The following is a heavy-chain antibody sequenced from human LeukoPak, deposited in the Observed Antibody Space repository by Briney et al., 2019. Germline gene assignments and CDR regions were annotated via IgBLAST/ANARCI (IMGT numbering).Heavy chain of an antibody. Sequence: SGGSLRLSCAASGFTVSSNYMSWVRQAPGKGLGWVSVIYSGGSTYYADSVKGRFTISRDNSKNTLYLQMNSLRAEDTAVYYCARDDGSGSYGDVWGKGTTVTISS. V-gene: IGHV3-53*01. J-gene: IGHJ6*04. D-gene: IGHD3-10*01. CDR3: ARDDGSGSYGDV. CDR1: GFTVSSNY. CDR2: IYSGGST.